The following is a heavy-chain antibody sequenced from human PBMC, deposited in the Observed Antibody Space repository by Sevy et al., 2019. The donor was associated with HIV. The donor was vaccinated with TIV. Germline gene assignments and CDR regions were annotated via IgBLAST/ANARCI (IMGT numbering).Heavy chain of an antibody. CDR2: IKQDGSEK. CDR1: GFTFSSYW. CDR3: ARGGEDIVVVPAGDDAFDI. D-gene: IGHD2-2*01. V-gene: IGHV3-7*01. J-gene: IGHJ3*02. Sequence: GGSLRLSCAASGFTFSSYWMSWVRQPPGKGLEWVANIKQDGSEKYYVDSVKGRFTISKDNTKNSRYLQMNSLRAEDTAVYYCARGGEDIVVVPAGDDAFDIWGQGTMVTVSS.